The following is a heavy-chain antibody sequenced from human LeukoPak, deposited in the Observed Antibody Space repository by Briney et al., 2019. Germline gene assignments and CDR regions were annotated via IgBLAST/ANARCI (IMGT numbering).Heavy chain of an antibody. V-gene: IGHV4-38-2*02. CDR1: GYSISSGYY. CDR3: ARGDGSGSYYTDY. Sequence: PSETLSLTCTVSGYSISSGYYWGWIRQPPGKGLEWIGSIYHSGSTYYSPSLKSRVTISVDTSKNQFSLKLSSVTAADTAVYYCARGDGSGSYYTDYWGQGTLVTVSS. CDR2: IYHSGST. J-gene: IGHJ4*02. D-gene: IGHD3-10*01.